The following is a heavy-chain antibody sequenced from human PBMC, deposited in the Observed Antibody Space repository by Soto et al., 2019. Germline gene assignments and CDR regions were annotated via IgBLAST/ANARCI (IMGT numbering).Heavy chain of an antibody. V-gene: IGHV2-5*02. CDR1: GFSLSTSGVG. D-gene: IGHD3-10*01. J-gene: IGHJ4*02. Sequence: QITLKESGPTLVKPTQTLTLTCTFSGFSLSTSGVGVGWIRQPPGKALEWLALIYWDDDKRYRPSLKSGLTITNYTSKNQVVLTMTNMDPVDTATYYCAHRGYYCGSGSYLIYWGQGALVTVSS. CDR3: AHRGYYCGSGSYLIY. CDR2: IYWDDDK.